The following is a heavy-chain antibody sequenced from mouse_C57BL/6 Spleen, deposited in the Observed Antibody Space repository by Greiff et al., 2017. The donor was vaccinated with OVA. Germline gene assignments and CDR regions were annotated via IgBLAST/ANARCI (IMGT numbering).Heavy chain of an antibody. V-gene: IGHV2-2*01. D-gene: IGHD2-3*01. Sequence: VKLQESGPGLVQPSQSLSITCTVSGFSLTSYGVHWVRQSPGKGLEWLGVIWRGGSTDYNAAFISRLSISKDNSKSQVFFKVNRLQADDTAIDYCARRGDGYYPYYAMDYWGQGTSVTVSS. J-gene: IGHJ4*01. CDR2: IWRGGST. CDR1: GFSLTSYG. CDR3: ARRGDGYYPYYAMDY.